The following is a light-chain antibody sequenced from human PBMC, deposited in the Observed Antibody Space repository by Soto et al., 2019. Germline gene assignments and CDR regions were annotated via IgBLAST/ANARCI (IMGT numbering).Light chain of an antibody. CDR2: AAT. Sequence: DIQMTQSPSSLSAPLGARVTITCRASQSINNSLNWYQQEEGKAPKVLIYAATSLQSGVPSRLRSNGSGTGFTLTYSSLHPGSLDTYYCQHSYNSPSTFDLVTKLEI. J-gene: IGKJ2*01. CDR1: QSINNS. CDR3: QHSYNSPST. V-gene: IGKV1-39*01.